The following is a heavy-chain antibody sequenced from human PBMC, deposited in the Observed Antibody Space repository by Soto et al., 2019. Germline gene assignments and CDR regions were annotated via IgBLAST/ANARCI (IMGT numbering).Heavy chain of an antibody. CDR2: ISWNSGNL. D-gene: IGHD4-17*01. CDR1: GFTFEDYA. Sequence: EVQLVESGGGLVQPGRSLRLSCAASGFTFEDYAMHWVRQGPGQGLEWVSSISWNSGNLGYADSVKGRFTNSRDNAKKSLYLQMNSLRVEDTALYYCAKGASTTVFAFNDYWGQGTLVTVSS. CDR3: AKGASTTVFAFNDY. J-gene: IGHJ4*02. V-gene: IGHV3-9*01.